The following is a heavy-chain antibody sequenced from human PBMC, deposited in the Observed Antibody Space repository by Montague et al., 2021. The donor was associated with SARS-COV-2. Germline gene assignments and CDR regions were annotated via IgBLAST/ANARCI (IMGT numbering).Heavy chain of an antibody. V-gene: IGHV6-1*01. CDR1: GDSVSSNTAA. J-gene: IGHJ4*02. CDR2: TYYRSKWYY. D-gene: IGHD6-13*01. CDR3: ARDPRYSLSWSLDY. Sequence: CAISGDSVSSNTAAWNWIRQSPSRGLEWLGRTYYRSKWYYDYAVSVKSRMTISPDTSKNQFSLQLSSVTPEDRAVYYRARDPRYSLSWSLDYWGQGTLVTVS.